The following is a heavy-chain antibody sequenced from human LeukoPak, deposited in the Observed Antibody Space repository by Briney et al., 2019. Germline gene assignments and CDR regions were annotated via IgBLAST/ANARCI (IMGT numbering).Heavy chain of an antibody. Sequence: SETLSLTCTVSGGSISSYYWSWIRQPPGKGLEWIGYIYYSGSTNYNPSLKSRVTISVDTSKNQFSLKLSSVTAADTAVYYCARTQYSSGSFDYWGQGTLVTVSS. J-gene: IGHJ4*02. CDR3: ARTQYSSGSFDY. CDR2: IYYSGST. D-gene: IGHD6-19*01. V-gene: IGHV4-59*01. CDR1: GGSISSYY.